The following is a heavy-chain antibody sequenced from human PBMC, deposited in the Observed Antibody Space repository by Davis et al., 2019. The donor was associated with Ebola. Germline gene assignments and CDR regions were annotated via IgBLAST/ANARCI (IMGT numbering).Heavy chain of an antibody. Sequence: PGGSLRLSCAASGFTFSSYAMSWVRQAPGKGLEWVSAISGSGGSTYYADSVKGRFTISRDNSKNTLYLQMNSLRAEDTAVYYCARAYGLNYYYYYMDVWGKGTTVTVSS. CDR2: ISGSGGST. J-gene: IGHJ6*03. D-gene: IGHD3/OR15-3a*01. V-gene: IGHV3-23*01. CDR1: GFTFSSYA. CDR3: ARAYGLNYYYYYMDV.